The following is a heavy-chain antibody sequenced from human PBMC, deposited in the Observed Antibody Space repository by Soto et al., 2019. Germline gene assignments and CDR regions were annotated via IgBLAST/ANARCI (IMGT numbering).Heavy chain of an antibody. J-gene: IGHJ6*02. CDR1: GFSCTSYS. D-gene: IGHD4-17*01. CDR2: ISSSSSTI. Sequence: VSYLSISCLAYGFSCTSYSLNGIRQAPGKGLVWVSYISSSSSTIYYPDSVKGRFTISRENAKNSMYLQMNSLRDEDTAVYYWARYSVTTVTTRRFDVCGQGSTCTVSS. V-gene: IGHV3-48*02. CDR3: ARYSVTTVTTRRFDV.